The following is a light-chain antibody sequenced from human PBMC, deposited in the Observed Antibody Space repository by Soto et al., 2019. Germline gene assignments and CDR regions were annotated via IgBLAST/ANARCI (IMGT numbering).Light chain of an antibody. J-gene: IGKJ1*01. CDR2: GAS. CDR3: QQYGSSPRT. V-gene: IGKV3-20*01. Sequence: EIVLTQSPGTLSLSPGEXATLSCRASQSVSSSYLAWYQQKPGQAPRLLIYGASSRATGIPDRFSGSGSGTDFTLTVSRLEPEDFAVYYCQQYGSSPRTFGQGTKVDIK. CDR1: QSVSSSY.